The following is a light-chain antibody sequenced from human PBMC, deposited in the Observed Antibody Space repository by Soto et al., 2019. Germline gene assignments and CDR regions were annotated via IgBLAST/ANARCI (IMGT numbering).Light chain of an antibody. CDR1: SSNIGSNT. J-gene: IGLJ1*01. Sequence: QSVLSQPPSASGTPGLRVTISCSGSSSNIGSNTEIWYQQLPGTAPKLLIFGNNQRPSGVPDRFSGSKSGTSASLAISGLQSEDEADYYCAAWDDSLNGYVFGTGTKVTVL. V-gene: IGLV1-44*01. CDR2: GNN. CDR3: AAWDDSLNGYV.